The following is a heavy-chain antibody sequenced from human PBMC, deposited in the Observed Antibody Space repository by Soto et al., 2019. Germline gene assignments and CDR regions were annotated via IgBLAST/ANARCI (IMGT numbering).Heavy chain of an antibody. V-gene: IGHV4-39*01. D-gene: IGHD2-15*01. J-gene: IGHJ4*02. CDR2: IYYSGST. CDR1: GGSISSSSYY. Sequence: SETLSLTCTVSGGSISSSSYYWGWIRQPPGKGLEWIGSIYYSGSTYYNPPLKSRVTISVDTSKNQFSLKLSSVTAADTAVYYCARHDGGSVDDRGQGTLVTVSS. CDR3: ARHDGGSVDD.